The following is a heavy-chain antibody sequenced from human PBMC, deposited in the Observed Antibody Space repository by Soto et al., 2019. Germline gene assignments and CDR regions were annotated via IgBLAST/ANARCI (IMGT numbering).Heavy chain of an antibody. J-gene: IGHJ5*02. CDR3: ARHGYYYDSSAPEYWFDP. CDR1: GYSFTSYW. Sequence: PXETVTMSCTGSGYSFTSYWIGLVRQMPGKGLEWMGIIYPGDSDTRYSPSFQGQVTISADKSISTAYLQWSSLKASDTAMYYCARHGYYYDSSAPEYWFDPWGQGTLVTVYS. D-gene: IGHD3-22*01. CDR2: IYPGDSDT. V-gene: IGHV5-51*01.